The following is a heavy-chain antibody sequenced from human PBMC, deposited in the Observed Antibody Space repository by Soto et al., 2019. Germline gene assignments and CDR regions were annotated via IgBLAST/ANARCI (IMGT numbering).Heavy chain of an antibody. CDR3: ARWSYLDY. CDR2: ISGSDGKT. J-gene: IGHJ4*02. V-gene: IGHV3-23*01. D-gene: IGHD3-3*01. CDR1: GFSFCSYA. Sequence: WGSLRLSCAASGFSFCSYALIFVRQSPGKGLEWVSTISGSDGKTFYADAVKGRFSISRDTSQNTLYLQMNSLRADDTAIYYYARWSYLDYWGQGTRVTVSS.